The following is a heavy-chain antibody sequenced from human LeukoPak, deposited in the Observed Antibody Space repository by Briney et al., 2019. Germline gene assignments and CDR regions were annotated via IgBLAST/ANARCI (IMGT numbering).Heavy chain of an antibody. J-gene: IGHJ4*02. D-gene: IGHD3-3*01. Sequence: GESLRISCKGSGSTFANYWIGWVRQMPGKGLEWMGIIYPGDSDTRYSPSFQGQVTISADKSNSTAYLQWSSLKASDTAMYYCARRDYDDYRDYWGQGTLVTVSS. V-gene: IGHV5-51*01. CDR3: ARRDYDDYRDY. CDR1: GSTFANYW. CDR2: IYPGDSDT.